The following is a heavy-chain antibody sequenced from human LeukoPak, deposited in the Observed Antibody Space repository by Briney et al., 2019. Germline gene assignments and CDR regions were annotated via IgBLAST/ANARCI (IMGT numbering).Heavy chain of an antibody. CDR3: ARDLVGATYYFDY. Sequence: PGRSLRLSCAASGFTFSSYAMHWVRQAPGKGLEWVAVISYDGSNKYYADSVKGRFTIPRDNSKNTLYLQMNSLRAEDTAVYYCARDLVGATYYFDYWGQGTLVTVSS. V-gene: IGHV3-30-3*01. CDR2: ISYDGSNK. D-gene: IGHD1-26*01. CDR1: GFTFSSYA. J-gene: IGHJ4*02.